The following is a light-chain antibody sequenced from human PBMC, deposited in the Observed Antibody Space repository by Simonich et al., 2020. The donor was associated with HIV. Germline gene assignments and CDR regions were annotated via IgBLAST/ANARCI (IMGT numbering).Light chain of an antibody. CDR3: QQYNDWPLYT. J-gene: IGKJ2*01. Sequence: EIVMTQSPATLSVSPGERATLSCRASQSVTNNLAWYQPKPGQAPRLLIYGAYTRATGIPARFSGSGSGTEFTLTISSMQSEDFAVYYCQQYNDWPLYTFGQGTKLEIK. V-gene: IGKV3-15*01. CDR2: GAY. CDR1: QSVTNN.